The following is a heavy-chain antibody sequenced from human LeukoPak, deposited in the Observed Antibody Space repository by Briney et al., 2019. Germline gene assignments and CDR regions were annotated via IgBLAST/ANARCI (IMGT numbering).Heavy chain of an antibody. Sequence: GGSLRLSCAASGFTFSSYNMNWVRQAPGKGLEWVSSISTSSSYRYYADSVKGRFTISRDNAKNSLYLQMNSLRAEDTAAYYCAKDLIAARPGPPNWFDPWGQGTLVTVSS. CDR1: GFTFSSYN. J-gene: IGHJ5*02. CDR2: ISTSSSYR. D-gene: IGHD6-6*01. V-gene: IGHV3-21*01. CDR3: AKDLIAARPGPPNWFDP.